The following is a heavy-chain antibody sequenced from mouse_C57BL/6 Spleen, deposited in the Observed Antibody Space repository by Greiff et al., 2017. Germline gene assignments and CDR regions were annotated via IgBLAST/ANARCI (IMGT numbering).Heavy chain of an antibody. Sequence: VQLQQSGAELAKPGASVKLSCKASGYTFTSYWMHWVKQRTGQGLEWIGSINPSSGYTKYNQKFQDKATLTADKSSSTAYMQLSSLTSEDSAVYYCARGVITTGYYMDYWGQGTTLTVSS. CDR1: GYTFTSYW. CDR2: INPSSGYT. CDR3: ARGVITTGYYMDY. V-gene: IGHV1-7*01. J-gene: IGHJ2*01. D-gene: IGHD1-1*01.